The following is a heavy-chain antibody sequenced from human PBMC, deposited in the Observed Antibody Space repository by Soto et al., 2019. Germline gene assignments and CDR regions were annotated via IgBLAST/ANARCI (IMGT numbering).Heavy chain of an antibody. CDR3: ARDYCNSITNRCVSDY. J-gene: IGHJ4*02. CDR1: GFTFSSHS. CDR2: IKSSTSYI. Sequence: GGSLRLSCAASGFTFSSHSMTWVRQTPGKGLEWVSSIKSSTSYIYSADSVKGRFTISRDDAKNSLYLQMNSLRPEDTAVYYCARDYCNSITNRCVSDYWGQGTLVTVSS. V-gene: IGHV3-21*01. D-gene: IGHD2-2*01.